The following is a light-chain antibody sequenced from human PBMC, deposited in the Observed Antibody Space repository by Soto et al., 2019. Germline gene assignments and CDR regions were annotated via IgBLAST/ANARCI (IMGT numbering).Light chain of an antibody. CDR1: QSISMW. J-gene: IGKJ4*01. Sequence: DSQLTQSPSTLSASVGNRVTSTCRASQSISMWLAWYQQKPGKAPKLLIYDASNLGSGVPSRLSGSGSRTEFTLTISSLQPDDFATYSCQQHNSYSLTFGGGTKVEIK. CDR3: QQHNSYSLT. V-gene: IGKV1-5*01. CDR2: DAS.